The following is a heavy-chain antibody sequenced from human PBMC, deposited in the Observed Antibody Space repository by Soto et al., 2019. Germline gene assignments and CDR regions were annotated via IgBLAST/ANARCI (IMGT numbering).Heavy chain of an antibody. CDR2: ISAYNGDT. V-gene: IGHV1-18*04. D-gene: IGHD4-17*01. CDR1: GYSFTTHG. Sequence: QVQLVQSEAEVRKPGASVKVSCKASGYSFTTHGTSWVRRAPGHGLEWMGWISAYNGDTHYVQRFQGRLTMTTDTSTSTAYMELRSLTSDDTAVYYCARDPPFSGILRGTPLMDVWGQGTTVTVSS. CDR3: ARDPPFSGILRGTPLMDV. J-gene: IGHJ6*02.